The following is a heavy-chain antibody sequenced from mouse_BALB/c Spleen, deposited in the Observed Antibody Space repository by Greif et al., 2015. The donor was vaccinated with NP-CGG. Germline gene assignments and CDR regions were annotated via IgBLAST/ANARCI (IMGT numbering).Heavy chain of an antibody. CDR2: INPSTGYT. CDR3: ASYYGSSYAMDY. J-gene: IGHJ4*01. D-gene: IGHD1-1*01. V-gene: IGHV1-4*01. CDR1: SYTFTSYW. Sequence: VQLQQSGAELASTGASVQMSCKSSSYTFTSYWLHWVQQRPGQGLDWIGYINPSTGYTEYNQKFKDKATLTAEKSSSTAYMQLSSLTSEDSAVYYCASYYGSSYAMDYWGQGTSVTVSS.